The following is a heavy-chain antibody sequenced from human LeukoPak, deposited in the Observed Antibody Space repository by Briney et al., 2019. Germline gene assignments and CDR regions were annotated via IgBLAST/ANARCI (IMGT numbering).Heavy chain of an antibody. CDR1: GFTFSNYE. CDR3: ARRRTTVTTSLDY. CDR2: ISSSSSYI. D-gene: IGHD4-17*01. Sequence: GGSLRLSCAASGFTFSNYEMNWVRQAPGKGLQWDSSISSSSSYISYADSVKGRFTISRDNAKNSLYLQMNSLRAEDTAVYYCARRRTTVTTSLDYWGQGTLVTVSS. J-gene: IGHJ4*02. V-gene: IGHV3-21*04.